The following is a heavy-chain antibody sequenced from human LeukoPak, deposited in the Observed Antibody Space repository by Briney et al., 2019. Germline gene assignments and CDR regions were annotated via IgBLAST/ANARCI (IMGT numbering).Heavy chain of an antibody. CDR2: THHGGST. Sequence: SATLSLTCVVSGDSITSSRWWNWVRQAPGKGLEWIGETHHGGSTNYNPSLKSRVTISVDKSKNQFSLKMNSVTAADTAVYYCARSRSTTTYYGMDVWGQGTTVTVSS. V-gene: IGHV4/OR15-8*01. CDR3: ARSRSTTTYYGMDV. J-gene: IGHJ6*02. CDR1: GDSITSSRW. D-gene: IGHD2-2*01.